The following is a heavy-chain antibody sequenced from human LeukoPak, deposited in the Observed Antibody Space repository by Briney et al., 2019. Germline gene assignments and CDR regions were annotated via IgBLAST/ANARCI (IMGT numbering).Heavy chain of an antibody. CDR2: IYTSGST. D-gene: IGHD5-18*01. CDR3: ARVDTAMVTPTFDY. CDR1: GGSISSYY. V-gene: IGHV4-4*07. Sequence: SETLSLTCTVSGGSISSYYWSWIRQPAGKGLEWIGRIYTSGSTNYNPSLKSRVTMSVDTSKNQFSLKLSSVTAADTAVYYCARVDTAMVTPTFDYWGQGTLVTVSS. J-gene: IGHJ4*02.